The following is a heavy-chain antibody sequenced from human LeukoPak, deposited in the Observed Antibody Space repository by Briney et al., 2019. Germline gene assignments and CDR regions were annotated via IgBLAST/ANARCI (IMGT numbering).Heavy chain of an antibody. V-gene: IGHV3-11*01. D-gene: IGHD3-10*01. CDR3: ARGGKFGELLYPPDY. CDR2: ISSSGSTI. J-gene: IGHJ4*02. Sequence: GGSLRLSCAASGFTFSDYYMSRIRQAPGKGLEWVSYISSSGSTIYYADSVKGRFTISRDNAKNSLYLQMNSLRAEDTAVYYCARGGKFGELLYPPDYWGQGTLVTVSS. CDR1: GFTFSDYY.